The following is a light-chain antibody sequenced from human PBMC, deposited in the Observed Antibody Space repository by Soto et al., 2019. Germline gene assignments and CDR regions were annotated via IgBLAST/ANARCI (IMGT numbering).Light chain of an antibody. CDR3: QESFVPPWS. J-gene: IGKJ1*01. CDR1: QNIRKY. CDR2: AAS. Sequence: DIQMTQSPSSLSASVGDRVTITCRASQNIRKYINWYQQKAGKAPKVLIYAASSLQSGVPSRFSGSGSGTEFTLSISSLQPEDFATYYCQESFVPPWSFGQGTRVELK. V-gene: IGKV1-39*01.